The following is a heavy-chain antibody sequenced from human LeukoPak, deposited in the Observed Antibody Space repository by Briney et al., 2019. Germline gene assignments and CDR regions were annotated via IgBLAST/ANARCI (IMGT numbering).Heavy chain of an antibody. V-gene: IGHV1-18*01. CDR2: ISAYNGNT. Sequence: ASVKVSCRASGYTFTSYGISWVRQAPGQGLEWMGWISAYNGNTNYAQKLQGRVTMTTDTSTSTAYMELRSLRSDDTAVYYCARARDYYGSGSYYNFDYWGQGTLVTVSS. D-gene: IGHD3-10*01. J-gene: IGHJ4*02. CDR3: ARARDYYGSGSYYNFDY. CDR1: GYTFTSYG.